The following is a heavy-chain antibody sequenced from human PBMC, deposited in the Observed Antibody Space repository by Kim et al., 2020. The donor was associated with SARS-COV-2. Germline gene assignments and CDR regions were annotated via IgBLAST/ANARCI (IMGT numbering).Heavy chain of an antibody. Sequence: SETLSRTCTVSGGSISSSSYYWGWIRQPPGKGLEWIGSIYYSGSTYYNPSLKSRVTISVDTSKNQFSLKLSSVTAADTAVYYCARASGYGSGGYYFYYWGQGTLVTVSS. CDR2: IYYSGST. J-gene: IGHJ4*02. V-gene: IGHV4-39*07. D-gene: IGHD3-10*01. CDR3: ARASGYGSGGYYFYY. CDR1: GGSISSSSYY.